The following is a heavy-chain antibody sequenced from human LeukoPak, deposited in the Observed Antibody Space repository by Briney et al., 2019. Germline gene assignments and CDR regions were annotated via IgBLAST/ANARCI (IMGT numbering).Heavy chain of an antibody. Sequence: ESGPGLVKPSETLSLTCTVSGGSISSYYWGWIRQPPGKGLEWIGSIYHSGSTYYNPSLKSRVTISVDTSKKQFSLKLSSVTAADTAVYYCARVGRYDSSGYGAFDIWGQGTMVTVSS. CDR1: GGSISSYY. J-gene: IGHJ3*02. CDR2: IYHSGST. V-gene: IGHV4-38-2*02. CDR3: ARVGRYDSSGYGAFDI. D-gene: IGHD3-22*01.